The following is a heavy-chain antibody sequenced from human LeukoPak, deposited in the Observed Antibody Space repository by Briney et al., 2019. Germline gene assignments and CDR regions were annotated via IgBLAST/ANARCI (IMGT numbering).Heavy chain of an antibody. CDR1: GYSTSSGYY. Sequence: SETLSLTCTVSGYSTSSGYYWDWIRQPPGKGLEWIGSIYYSGSTYYNPSLKSRVTISVDTSKNQFSLKLSSVTAADTAVYYCANSPNYYGSGSYLVGYMDVWGKGTTVTVSS. J-gene: IGHJ6*03. CDR2: IYYSGST. D-gene: IGHD3-10*01. V-gene: IGHV4-38-2*02. CDR3: ANSPNYYGSGSYLVGYMDV.